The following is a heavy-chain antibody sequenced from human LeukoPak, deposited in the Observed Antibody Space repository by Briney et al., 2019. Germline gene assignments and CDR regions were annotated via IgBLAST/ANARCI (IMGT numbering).Heavy chain of an antibody. J-gene: IGHJ3*02. Sequence: SETLSLTCTVFGGSFSGYSWSWIRQSPGKGLEWIGDVKHSGGTNSNPSLKSRVSISGDTSKNEFSLRLSSVTAADTAVYYCARGAVDCSSTSCYLRAFDIWGQGTMVTVSS. V-gene: IGHV4-34*01. D-gene: IGHD2-2*01. CDR3: ARGAVDCSSTSCYLRAFDI. CDR2: VKHSGGT. CDR1: GGSFSGYS.